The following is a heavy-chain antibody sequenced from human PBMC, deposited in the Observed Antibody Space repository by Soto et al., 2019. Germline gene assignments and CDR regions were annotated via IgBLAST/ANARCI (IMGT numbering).Heavy chain of an antibody. CDR3: ARGAMLTIGGGRADV. CDR2: IIPILGIA. CDR1: GGTFSSYT. J-gene: IGHJ6*02. Sequence: SVKVSCKASGGTFSSYTISWVRQAPGQGLEWMGRIIPILGIANYAQKFQGRVTMTADKSTSTAYMELSSLRSEDTAVHYCARGAMLTIGGGRADVWGQGTTVTVSS. D-gene: IGHD3-16*01. V-gene: IGHV1-69*02.